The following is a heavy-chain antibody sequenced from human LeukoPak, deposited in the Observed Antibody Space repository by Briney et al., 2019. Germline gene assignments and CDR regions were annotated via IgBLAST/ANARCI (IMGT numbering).Heavy chain of an antibody. D-gene: IGHD2-21*02. Sequence: PGGSLRLSCAASGFTLSSYGMHWVRQAPGKGLEWVAFIRYDGSNKYYADSVKGRFTISRDNSKNTLNLQMNSLRAEDTAVYYCAKSHIVVVTATRYNWFDPWGQGTLVTVSS. CDR1: GFTLSSYG. CDR3: AKSHIVVVTATRYNWFDP. CDR2: IRYDGSNK. V-gene: IGHV3-30*02. J-gene: IGHJ5*02.